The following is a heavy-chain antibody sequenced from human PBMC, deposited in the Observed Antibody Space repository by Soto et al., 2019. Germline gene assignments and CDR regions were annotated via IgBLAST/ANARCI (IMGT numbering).Heavy chain of an antibody. D-gene: IGHD3-9*01. CDR1: GFTFSSYS. V-gene: IGHV3-48*01. Sequence: GGSLRLSCAASGFTFSSYSMNWVRQAPGTGLEWVSYISSSSSTIYYADSVKGRFTISRDNAKNSLYLQMNSLRGEDTAVYYCAILRHRNILPGYPYFDYWGQGTLVTVSS. J-gene: IGHJ4*02. CDR2: ISSSSSTI. CDR3: AILRHRNILPGYPYFDY.